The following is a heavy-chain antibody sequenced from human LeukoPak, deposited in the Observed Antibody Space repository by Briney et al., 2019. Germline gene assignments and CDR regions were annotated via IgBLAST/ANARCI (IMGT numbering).Heavy chain of an antibody. D-gene: IGHD3-22*01. CDR3: AREGYDSSGYFGY. J-gene: IGHJ4*02. Sequence: PSETLSLTCTVSGGSISSGGYYWSWIRQPPGKGLEWIGYIYHSGSTYYNPSLKSRVTISVDRSKNQFSLKLSSVTAADTAVYYCAREGYDSSGYFGYWGQGTLVTVSS. V-gene: IGHV4-30-2*01. CDR1: GGSISSGGYY. CDR2: IYHSGST.